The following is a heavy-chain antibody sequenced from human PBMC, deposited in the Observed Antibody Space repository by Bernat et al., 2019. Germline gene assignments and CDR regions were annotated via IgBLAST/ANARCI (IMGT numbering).Heavy chain of an antibody. D-gene: IGHD2-15*01. CDR1: GFTFSSYA. CDR2: ISGSGGST. CDR3: AREPSGCSGGSCYSGGYFDY. J-gene: IGHJ4*02. V-gene: IGHV3-23*01. Sequence: EVQLLESGGGLVQPGGSLRLSCAASGFTFSSYAMSCVRQAPGKGLEWVSAISGSGGSTYYADSVKGRFTISRDNSKNTLYLQMNSLRAEDTAVYYCAREPSGCSGGSCYSGGYFDYWGQGTLVTVSS.